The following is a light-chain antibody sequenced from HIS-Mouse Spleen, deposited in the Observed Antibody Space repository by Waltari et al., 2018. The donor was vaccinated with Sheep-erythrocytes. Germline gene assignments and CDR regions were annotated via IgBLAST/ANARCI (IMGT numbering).Light chain of an antibody. Sequence: DIQMTQSPSSLSASVGDRVPITCQASQDISNYLTWYQQKPGKAPRLLIYDASNLETGVPSRFSGSGSGTDFTFTISSLQPEDIATYYCQQYDNLLTFGGGTKVEIK. CDR3: QQYDNLLT. J-gene: IGKJ4*01. V-gene: IGKV1-33*01. CDR1: QDISNY. CDR2: DAS.